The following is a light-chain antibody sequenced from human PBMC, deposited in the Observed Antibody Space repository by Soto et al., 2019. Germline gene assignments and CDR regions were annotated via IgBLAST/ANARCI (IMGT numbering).Light chain of an antibody. V-gene: IGKV1-27*01. Sequence: DVQMTQSPSSLSAFVGDRVTITFRASQGIAPYLAWFQQKPGKVPKLLIYATSTLQSGLPSRFSGSGTGTDFTLTINSLQPEDVGTYYCQKYNSAPLTFGGGTKVEIK. CDR1: QGIAPY. J-gene: IGKJ4*01. CDR2: ATS. CDR3: QKYNSAPLT.